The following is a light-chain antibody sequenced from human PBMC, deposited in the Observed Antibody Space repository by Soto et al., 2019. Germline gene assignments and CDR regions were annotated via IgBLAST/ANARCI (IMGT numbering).Light chain of an antibody. CDR3: QQYNNWPPLT. CDR1: QTVSSN. J-gene: IGKJ4*01. Sequence: EIVMTQSPATLSVSPGERATLSCRASQTVSSNLAWYQQKPGQAPRLLIYDTSTRATGIPARFSGSGSGTEFTLTISSLQSEYFAVYYCQQYNNWPPLTFGGGTKVEIK. V-gene: IGKV3-15*01. CDR2: DTS.